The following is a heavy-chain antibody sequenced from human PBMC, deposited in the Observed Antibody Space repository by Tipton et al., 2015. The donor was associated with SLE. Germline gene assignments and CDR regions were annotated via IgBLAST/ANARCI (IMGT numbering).Heavy chain of an antibody. CDR1: GGSISGHY. Sequence: LRLSCSVSGGSISGHYWSWIRQPPGKGLEWIGYIYYSGSTNYNPSLKSRVTMSVHTSKNQFSLKLTSVTAADTAVFYCARFGGAWGTFDIWGQGTMVTVSS. CDR2: IYYSGST. V-gene: IGHV4-59*11. J-gene: IGHJ3*02. CDR3: ARFGGAWGTFDI. D-gene: IGHD3-16*01.